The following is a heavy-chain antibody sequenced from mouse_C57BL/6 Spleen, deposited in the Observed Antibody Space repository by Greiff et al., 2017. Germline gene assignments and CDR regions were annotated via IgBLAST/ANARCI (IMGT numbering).Heavy chain of an antibody. V-gene: IGHV1-76*01. Sequence: QVQLKESGAELVRPGASVKLSCKASGYTFTDYYINWVKQRPGQGLEWIARIYPGSGNTYYNEKFKGKATLTAEKSSSTAYMQLSSLTSEDSAVYFCARCHYYGSSEWYFDVWGTGTTVTVSS. CDR3: ARCHYYGSSEWYFDV. J-gene: IGHJ1*03. CDR1: GYTFTDYY. CDR2: IYPGSGNT. D-gene: IGHD1-1*01.